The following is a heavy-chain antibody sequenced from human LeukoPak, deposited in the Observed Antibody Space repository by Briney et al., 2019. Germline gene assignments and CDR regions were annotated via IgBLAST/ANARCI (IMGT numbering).Heavy chain of an antibody. Sequence: PSKTLSLTCTVSGGSISSGGYYWSWIRQHPGKGLEWIGYIYYSGSTYYNPSLKSRVTISVDTSKNQFSLKLSSVTAADTAVYYCARGLKGTLWFGALYGMDVWGQGTTVTVSS. D-gene: IGHD3-10*01. CDR2: IYYSGST. CDR1: GGSISSGGYY. J-gene: IGHJ6*02. V-gene: IGHV4-31*03. CDR3: ARGLKGTLWFGALYGMDV.